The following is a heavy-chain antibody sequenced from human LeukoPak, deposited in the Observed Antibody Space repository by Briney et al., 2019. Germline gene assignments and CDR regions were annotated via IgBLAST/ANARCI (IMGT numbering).Heavy chain of an antibody. V-gene: IGHV3-53*01. D-gene: IGHD4/OR15-4a*01. CDR2: IYSDNT. CDR3: ARRAGAYSHPYDY. CDR1: GFTVSSNS. J-gene: IGHJ4*02. Sequence: GGSLRLSCTVSGFTVSSNSMSWVRQAPGRGLEWVSSIYSDNTHYSDSVKGRFTISRDNSKNTLYLQMNSLRAEDTAVYYCARRAGAYSHPYDYWGQGTLVTVSS.